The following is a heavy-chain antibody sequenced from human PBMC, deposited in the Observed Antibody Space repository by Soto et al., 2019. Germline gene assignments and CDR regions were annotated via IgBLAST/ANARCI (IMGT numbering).Heavy chain of an antibody. V-gene: IGHV1-46*02. D-gene: IGHD2-21*02. J-gene: IGHJ4*02. CDR3: AGGGNIGVVTVSFDS. CDR2: IHPSGGGS. CDR1: GYPFNTYY. Sequence: ASVKVSCKSSGYPFNTYYLHWVRQAPGQGLEWMGMIHPSGGGSTYAQKFLGRVTMTMDSSTSTVFMELTSLRSADGAVYYCAGGGNIGVVTVSFDSWGGGTLVTVSS.